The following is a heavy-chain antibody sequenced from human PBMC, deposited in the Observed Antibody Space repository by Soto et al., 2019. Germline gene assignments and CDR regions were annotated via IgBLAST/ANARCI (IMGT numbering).Heavy chain of an antibody. CDR1: GGSISSGDYY. D-gene: IGHD3-10*01. J-gene: IGHJ6*02. CDR2: IYYSGST. CDR3: ARDHQRQGILYYYYYGMDV. V-gene: IGHV4-30-4*01. Sequence: NPSETLSLTCTVSGGSISSGDYYWSWIRQPPGKGLEWIGYIYYSGSTYYNPSLKSRVTISVDTSKNQFSLKLSSVTAADTAVYYCARDHQRQGILYYYYYGMDVWGQGTTVTVSS.